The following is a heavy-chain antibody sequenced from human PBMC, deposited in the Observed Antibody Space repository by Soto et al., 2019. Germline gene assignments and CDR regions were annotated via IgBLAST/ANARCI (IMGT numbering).Heavy chain of an antibody. CDR2: IIPIFGTA. CDR1: GGTFSSYS. D-gene: IGHD2-21*02. V-gene: IGHV1-69*06. Sequence: GASVEVSCQASGGTFSSYSICWLRQANLQPLEWMGGIIPIFGTANYAQKFQGRVTITADKSTSTAYMELSSLRSEDTAVYYCARKGIGVTRYYYYYGMDVWGQGTTVTGSS. J-gene: IGHJ6*02. CDR3: ARKGIGVTRYYYYYGMDV.